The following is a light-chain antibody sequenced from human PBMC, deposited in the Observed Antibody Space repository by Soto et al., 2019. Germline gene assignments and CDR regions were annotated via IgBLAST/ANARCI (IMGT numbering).Light chain of an antibody. CDR3: QQSYSTLYT. J-gene: IGKJ2*01. V-gene: IGKV1-39*01. Sequence: DIQLTQSPSSRSASGLGVVTVAFLASQSISSYLNWYQQKPGKAPTLLIHAASRLQSGVPSRFSGSGSGTDFTLTISSLQPEDFATYYCQQSYSTLYTFGQGTKVDIK. CDR2: AAS. CDR1: QSISSY.